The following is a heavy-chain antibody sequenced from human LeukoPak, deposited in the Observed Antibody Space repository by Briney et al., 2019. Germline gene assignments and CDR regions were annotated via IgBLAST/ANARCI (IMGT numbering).Heavy chain of an antibody. CDR2: IYHSGST. D-gene: IGHD3-3*01. CDR1: GYSISSGYY. CDR3: ARDLPGYDFWSGIYNWFDP. V-gene: IGHV4-38-2*02. Sequence: SETLSLTCTVSGYSISSGYYWGWIRQPPGKGLEWIGSIYHSGSTYYNPSLKSRVTISVDTSKNQFSLKLSSVTAADTAVYYCARDLPGYDFWSGIYNWFDPWGQGTLVTVSS. J-gene: IGHJ5*02.